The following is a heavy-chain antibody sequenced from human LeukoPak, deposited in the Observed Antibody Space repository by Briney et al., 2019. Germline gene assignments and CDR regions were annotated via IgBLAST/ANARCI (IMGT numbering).Heavy chain of an antibody. CDR2: ISYDGSNK. D-gene: IGHD4-17*01. V-gene: IGHV3-30*03. J-gene: IGHJ5*02. CDR3: ETDLYYGDYVVDWFDP. CDR1: GFTFSSYG. Sequence: PGGSLRLSCAASGFTFSSYGMHWVRQAPGKGLEWVAVISYDGSNKYYADSVKGRFTIPRDNSKNTLYLQMNSLRAEDTAVYYCETDLYYGDYVVDWFDPWGQGTLVTVSS.